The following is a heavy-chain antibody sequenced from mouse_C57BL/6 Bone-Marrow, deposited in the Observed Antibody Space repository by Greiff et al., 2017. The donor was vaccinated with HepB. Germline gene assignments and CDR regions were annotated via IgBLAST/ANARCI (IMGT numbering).Heavy chain of an antibody. Sequence: VKLMESGAELVRPGTSVKVSCKASGYAFTNYLIEWVKQRPGQGLEWIGVINPGSGGTNYNEKFKGKVTLTADKSSSTAYMQLSSLTSEDSAVYFCARRDYGSSYWFAYWGQGTRVTVSA. CDR2: INPGSGGT. D-gene: IGHD1-1*01. J-gene: IGHJ3*01. V-gene: IGHV1-54*01. CDR3: ARRDYGSSYWFAY. CDR1: GYAFTNYL.